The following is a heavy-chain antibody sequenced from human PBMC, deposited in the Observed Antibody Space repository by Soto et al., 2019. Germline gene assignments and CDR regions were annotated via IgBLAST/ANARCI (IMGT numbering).Heavy chain of an antibody. J-gene: IGHJ6*02. Sequence: GASVKVSCKTSGYTFSNYGINWVRQAPGQGLEWMGWISGYNGNTNYAQTVQGRVTMTTGTSTGTVYMELRSLKSDDTAIYYCSRFIMVGGWFDPNYYHGMDVWGQGTTVTVSS. V-gene: IGHV1-18*01. CDR1: GYTFSNYG. CDR3: SRFIMVGGWFDPNYYHGMDV. D-gene: IGHD6-19*01. CDR2: ISGYNGNT.